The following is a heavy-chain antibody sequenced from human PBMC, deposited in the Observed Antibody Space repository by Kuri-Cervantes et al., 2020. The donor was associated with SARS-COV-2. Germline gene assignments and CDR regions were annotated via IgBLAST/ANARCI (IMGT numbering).Heavy chain of an antibody. V-gene: IGHV4-34*01. CDR1: GFIFSDYY. D-gene: IGHD3-9*01. CDR3: ARAYGLLRYIYYMDV. J-gene: IGHJ6*04. Sequence: GSLRLSCTASGFIFSDYYMTWIRQSPGKGLEWIGEVNHRGDTNYNPSLMGRVFISVDKSNSQFSLRLTSVTAADTAVYHCARAYGLLRYIYYMDVWGKGTTVTVSS. CDR2: VNHRGDT.